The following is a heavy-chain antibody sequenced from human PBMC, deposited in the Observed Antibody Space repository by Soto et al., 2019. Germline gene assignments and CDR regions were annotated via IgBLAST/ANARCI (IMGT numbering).Heavy chain of an antibody. CDR3: AADSGGGGWPLIFDY. V-gene: IGHV1-58*01. CDR2: IVVGSGNT. D-gene: IGHD6-19*01. Sequence: SVKVSCKASGFTFTISAVQWVLQARGQRLEWIGWIVVGSGNTNYAQKFQERVTITRDMSTSTAYMELSSLRSEDTAVYYCAADSGGGGWPLIFDYWGQGTLVTSPQ. CDR1: GFTFTISA. J-gene: IGHJ4*02.